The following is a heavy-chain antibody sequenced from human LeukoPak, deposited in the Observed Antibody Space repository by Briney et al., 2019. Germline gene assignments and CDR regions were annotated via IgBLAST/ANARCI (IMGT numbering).Heavy chain of an antibody. CDR3: AGSSGWLFDY. D-gene: IGHD6-19*01. J-gene: IGHJ4*02. CDR2: IKEDGSQI. CDR1: GFTFNNYW. V-gene: IGHV3-7*01. Sequence: GGSLRLSCAGTGFTFNNYWMNWVRQAPGKRLEWVANIKEDGSQIYYVDSVKGRFTISRDNAKNSVYLQMNSLRAEDTAVYYCAGSSGWLFDYWGQGTLVAVSS.